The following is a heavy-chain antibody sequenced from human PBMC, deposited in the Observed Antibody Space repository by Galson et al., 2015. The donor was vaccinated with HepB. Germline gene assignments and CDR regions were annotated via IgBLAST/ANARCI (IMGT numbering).Heavy chain of an antibody. J-gene: IGHJ6*02. CDR2: ISFDGNKN. Sequence: SLRLSCAASDMIFMSYAMYWVRQAPGKGLEWVAVISFDGNKNSLVDSVKGRFTVSRDNSQNTLFLQMNSLTVEDTGVYYCARSRPTRFHYYYGMDGWGQGTTVTASS. CDR3: ARSRPTRFHYYYGMDG. D-gene: IGHD1-1*01. CDR1: DMIFMSYA. V-gene: IGHV3-30*04.